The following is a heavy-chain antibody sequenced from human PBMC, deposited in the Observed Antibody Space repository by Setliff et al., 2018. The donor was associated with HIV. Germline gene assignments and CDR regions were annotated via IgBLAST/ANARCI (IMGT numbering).Heavy chain of an antibody. V-gene: IGHV4-39*01. J-gene: IGHJ3*02. Sequence: SETLSLTCTVSGGSVSTSSYSWGWIRQPPEKGLEWIGTIYHTGKTYYNSSLNSRVTIAVDTSKDQFSLNLSTVTAADTAVYYCGRVAGYCAPSRCYGYNAFDIWGPGAMVTVSS. CDR2: IYHTGKT. CDR1: GGSVSTSSYS. CDR3: GRVAGYCAPSRCYGYNAFDI. D-gene: IGHD2-15*01.